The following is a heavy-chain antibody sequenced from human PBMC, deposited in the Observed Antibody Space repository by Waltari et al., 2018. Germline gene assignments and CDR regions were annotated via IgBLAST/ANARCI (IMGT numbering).Heavy chain of an antibody. CDR1: GGSFSGFY. V-gene: IGHV4-34*01. J-gene: IGHJ4*03. D-gene: IGHD3-16*02. CDR3: ARGRPIYYDYVWGSHPVGCYFDY. Sequence: QVQLQQWGTGLLKPSETLSLTCAVYGGSFSGFYWSWIRPPPGKGLEWIGEINHSGSTNYNPSLKSRVTISVDTSKNQFSLKLNSVNGADTAVYYCARGRPIYYDYVWGSHPVGCYFDYWGQGTLVTVSS. CDR2: INHSGST.